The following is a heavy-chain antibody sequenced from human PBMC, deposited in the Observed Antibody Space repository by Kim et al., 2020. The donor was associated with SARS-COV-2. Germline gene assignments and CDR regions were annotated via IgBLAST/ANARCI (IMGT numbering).Heavy chain of an antibody. V-gene: IGHV4-61*02. CDR2: IYSSGIT. D-gene: IGHD1-7*01. Sequence: SETLSLTCIVSGGSISSSNYYWSWIRQPAGEGLEWIGRIYSSGITIYSPSLQSRVTISVDTSKNQFSLRLSSVTAADTAMYYCARENGNYLNWVDPWGQGTLVAVSS. CDR1: GGSISSSNYY. J-gene: IGHJ5*02. CDR3: ARENGNYLNWVDP.